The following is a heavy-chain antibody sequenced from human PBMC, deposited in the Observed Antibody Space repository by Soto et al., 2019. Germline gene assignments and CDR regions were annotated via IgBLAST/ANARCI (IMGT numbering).Heavy chain of an antibody. Sequence: QVQLQESGPGLVRPSETLSLTCTVSGGSLSNYNWNWVRQAAGKGLARIGRIYSNGKAYYNPSLKSRVTMSLDTLNNQVSLSLRSVTAADTAKYYCARERTYQLSGDDTLDIWGLGTMVTVSP. CDR3: ARERTYQLSGDDTLDI. CDR2: IYSNGKA. D-gene: IGHD2-2*01. CDR1: GGSLSNYN. J-gene: IGHJ3*02. V-gene: IGHV4-4*07.